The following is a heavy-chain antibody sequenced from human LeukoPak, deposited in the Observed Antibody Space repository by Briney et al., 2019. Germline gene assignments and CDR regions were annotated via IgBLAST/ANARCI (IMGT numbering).Heavy chain of an antibody. Sequence: ASVTVSCKASGYTFTVYYMHWVRQAPGQGLEWMGWINPNSGGTNYAQKFQGRVTMTRDTSISTAYMELSRLRSDDTAVYYCAREAQRWLQFRADYWGQGTLVTVSS. J-gene: IGHJ4*02. D-gene: IGHD5-24*01. CDR2: INPNSGGT. CDR1: GYTFTVYY. V-gene: IGHV1-2*02. CDR3: AREAQRWLQFRADY.